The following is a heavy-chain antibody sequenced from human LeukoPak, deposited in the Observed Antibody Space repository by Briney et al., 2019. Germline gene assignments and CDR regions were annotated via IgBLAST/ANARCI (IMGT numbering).Heavy chain of an antibody. D-gene: IGHD3-3*01. CDR3: ARELNSYYDFWSGYLSYYYYGMDV. J-gene: IGHJ6*02. Sequence: GRSLRLSCAASGFTFSSYGMHWVRQAPGKGLEWVAVIWYDGSNKYYADSVKGRFTISRDNSKNTLYLQMNSLRAEDTAVYYCARELNSYYDFWSGYLSYYYYGMDVWGQGTTVIVSS. V-gene: IGHV3-33*01. CDR2: IWYDGSNK. CDR1: GFTFSSYG.